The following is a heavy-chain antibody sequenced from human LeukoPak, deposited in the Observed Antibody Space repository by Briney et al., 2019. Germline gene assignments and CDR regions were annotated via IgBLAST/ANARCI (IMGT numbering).Heavy chain of an antibody. V-gene: IGHV3-74*01. CDR2: INSDGRST. CDR3: ARGQWLVQYMDV. CDR1: GLTFSSFW. Sequence: GGALRLSFEAFGLTFSSFWRHWVGQAPGKGLGWVSLINSDGRSTSYADSVKGRFTIPRDNAKNTLYLQMNSLRAEDTAVYYCARGQWLVQYMDVWGKGTTVTVSS. D-gene: IGHD6-19*01. J-gene: IGHJ6*03.